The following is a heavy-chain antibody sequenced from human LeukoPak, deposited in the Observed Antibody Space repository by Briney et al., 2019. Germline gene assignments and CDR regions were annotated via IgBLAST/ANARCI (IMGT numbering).Heavy chain of an antibody. J-gene: IGHJ4*02. V-gene: IGHV1-69*04. D-gene: IGHD6-13*01. CDR3: ARGEAAAGTWNY. CDR1: GGTFSSYA. Sequence: AASVKVSCKASGGTFSSYAISWVRQAPGQGLEWMGRVIPILGIANYAQKFQGRVTITADKSTSTAYMELSSLRSEDTAVYYCARGEAAAGTWNYWGQGTLVTVSS. CDR2: VIPILGIA.